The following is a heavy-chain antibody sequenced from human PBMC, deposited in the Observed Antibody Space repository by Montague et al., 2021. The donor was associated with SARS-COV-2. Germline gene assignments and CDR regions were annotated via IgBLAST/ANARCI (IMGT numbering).Heavy chain of an antibody. CDR2: ISSTSTSI. CDR3: YSGYDFGY. Sequence: SLRLSFAASGFTFNSYSMNWVRQAPGKGLEWVSSISSTSTSIYYADSVKGRFTISRDNAKNSLYLQMNSLRAEDTAVYYCYSGYDFGYWAQGTLVTVSS. CDR1: GFTFNSYS. D-gene: IGHD5-12*01. J-gene: IGHJ4*02. V-gene: IGHV3-21*01.